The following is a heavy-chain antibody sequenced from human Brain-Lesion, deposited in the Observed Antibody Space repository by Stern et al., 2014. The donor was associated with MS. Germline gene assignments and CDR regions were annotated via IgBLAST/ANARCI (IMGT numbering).Heavy chain of an antibody. CDR3: AGEEDIRYCSGGSCTGNWFDP. CDR1: GGSVSSTSYA. Sequence: VQLVEYGPGLVKPSETLSLTCTVAGGSVSSTSYAWAWIRQPPGKGLEWIGTLYYSGNTYYSPPLKCRLTISLDPSKNQFSLQLRSVTAADTAVYYCAGEEDIRYCSGGSCTGNWFDPWGQGTLVTVSS. V-gene: IGHV4-39*01. J-gene: IGHJ5*02. D-gene: IGHD2-15*01. CDR2: LYYSGNT.